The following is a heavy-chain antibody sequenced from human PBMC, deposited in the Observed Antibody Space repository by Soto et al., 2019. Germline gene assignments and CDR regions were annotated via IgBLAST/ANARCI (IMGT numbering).Heavy chain of an antibody. J-gene: IGHJ4*02. D-gene: IGHD5-18*01. CDR3: ATHSFDNLSAGDS. CDR1: GFTFNHYW. Sequence: GGSLRLSCITSGFTFNHYWMAWVRQAPGKGLEWVASVKQDGSEKFYMESVRGRFTISRDNAKNSVYLQMNSLRVEDTAVYYCATHSFDNLSAGDSWGQGTLVTVSS. CDR2: VKQDGSEK. V-gene: IGHV3-7*01.